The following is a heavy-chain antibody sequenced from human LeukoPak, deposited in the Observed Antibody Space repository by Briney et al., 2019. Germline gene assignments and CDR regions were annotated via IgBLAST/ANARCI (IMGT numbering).Heavy chain of an antibody. J-gene: IGHJ4*02. V-gene: IGHV3-23*01. CDR1: GFTFSSYA. CDR2: ISGSGGST. D-gene: IGHD3-22*01. CDR3: AKSARSGYYPLGY. Sequence: PGGSLRLSCAASGFTFSSYAMSWVRQAPGKGLEWVSAISGSGGSTYYAASVKGRFTISRDNSKNTLYLQMNSLRAEDTAVHYCAKSARSGYYPLGYWGQGTLVTVSS.